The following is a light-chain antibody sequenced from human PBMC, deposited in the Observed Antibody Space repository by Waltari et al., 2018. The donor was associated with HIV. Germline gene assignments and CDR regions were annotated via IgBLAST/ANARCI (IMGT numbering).Light chain of an antibody. J-gene: IGKJ3*01. CDR1: LSVRSNY. CDR3: QQYTNSAFT. CDR2: GAS. Sequence: DIVLTQSPGNLYLSPGQRATLSVRASLSVRSNYLAWYQQKPGQAPRLLIYGASTRATGIPDRFSGSGSVTDFSRTISRLEPEDFAVYYCQQYTNSAFTFGPGTKVDIK. V-gene: IGKV3-20*01.